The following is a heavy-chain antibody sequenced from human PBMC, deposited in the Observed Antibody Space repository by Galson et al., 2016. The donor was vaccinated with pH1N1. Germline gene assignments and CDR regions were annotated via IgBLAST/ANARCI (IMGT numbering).Heavy chain of an antibody. CDR2: VSGSGGYT. CDR1: GFGFSSYA. Sequence: SLRLSCAASGFGFSSYAMSWVRQAPGKGLEWVSSVSGSGGYTYDADSVKGRFTISRDSSKNMLYLQMNSLRAEDTAVYYCAKDRAANYGDYWDYWGQGTLVTVSS. D-gene: IGHD4-17*01. V-gene: IGHV3-23*01. J-gene: IGHJ4*02. CDR3: AKDRAANYGDYWDY.